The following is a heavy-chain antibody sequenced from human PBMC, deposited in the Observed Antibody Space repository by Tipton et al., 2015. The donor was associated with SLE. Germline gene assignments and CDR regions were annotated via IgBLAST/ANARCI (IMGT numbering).Heavy chain of an antibody. CDR2: MDHSGIT. CDR1: GGSFSGYY. V-gene: IGHV4-34*10. Sequence: TLSLTCAVYGGSFSGYYWSWIRQPPGKGLEWIGEMDHSGITNYNPSLKSRVTMSVATSKNQFSLRVRSVTAADTAVYYCARGGGNYYDYWGQGTLVTVSS. J-gene: IGHJ4*02. D-gene: IGHD1-26*01. CDR3: ARGGGNYYDY.